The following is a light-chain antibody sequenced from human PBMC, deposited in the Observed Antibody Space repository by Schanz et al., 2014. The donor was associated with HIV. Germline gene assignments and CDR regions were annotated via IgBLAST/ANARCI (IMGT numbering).Light chain of an antibody. Sequence: EIVMTQSPVTLSVSPGERVTLSCRASRSVNSNLAWSQQKPGQAPRLLIYRASTRATGIPARFSGSGSGTEFTLTISSLQAEDVAVYYCQQYYSTLITFGQGTRLGIK. CDR3: QQYYSTLIT. J-gene: IGKJ5*01. V-gene: IGKV3-15*01. CDR2: RAS. CDR1: RSVNSN.